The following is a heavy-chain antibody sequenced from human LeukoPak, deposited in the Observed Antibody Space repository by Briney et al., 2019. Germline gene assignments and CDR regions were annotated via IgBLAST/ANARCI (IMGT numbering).Heavy chain of an antibody. D-gene: IGHD3-16*01. CDR2: ISGSGGST. Sequence: PGGSPRLSCVASGFTFTSYGMSWVRQAPGKGLEWVSAISGSGGSTYYADSVKGRFTISRDNSKNTLYLQMNSLRAEDTAVYYCAIRYVRFDYWGQGTLVTVSS. V-gene: IGHV3-23*01. J-gene: IGHJ4*02. CDR3: AIRYVRFDY. CDR1: GFTFTSYG.